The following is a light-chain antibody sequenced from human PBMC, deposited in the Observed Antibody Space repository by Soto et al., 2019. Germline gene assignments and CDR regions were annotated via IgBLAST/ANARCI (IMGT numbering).Light chain of an antibody. CDR2: LAS. V-gene: IGKV1-5*03. CDR3: QQYNSYPYT. Sequence: DIHMTQSPSTLSASVGDRVTITCRASQSIRSWLAWYQQKPGKAPKLLIYLASNLQSGVPSRFSGSGSGTDFTLTISSLQPDDFATYYCQQYNSYPYTFAQGTKLELK. J-gene: IGKJ2*01. CDR1: QSIRSW.